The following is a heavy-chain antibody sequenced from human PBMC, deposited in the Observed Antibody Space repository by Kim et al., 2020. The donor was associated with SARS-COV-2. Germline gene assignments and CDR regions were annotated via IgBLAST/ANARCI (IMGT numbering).Heavy chain of an antibody. V-gene: IGHV3-7*01. J-gene: IGHJ4*02. CDR3: ARGGGQYYSV. D-gene: IGHD3-10*01. Sequence: SAKSYVDSGKGRFTNSRDNDKSSVYLQMNSLRGEDTAVYYCARGGGQYYSVWGQGTLVTVSS. CDR2: SAK.